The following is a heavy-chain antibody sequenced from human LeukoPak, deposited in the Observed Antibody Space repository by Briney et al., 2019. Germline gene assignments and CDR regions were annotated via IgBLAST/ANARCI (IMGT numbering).Heavy chain of an antibody. J-gene: IGHJ4*02. CDR3: RTYYYGSGSYSHFDY. V-gene: IGHV1-69*05. Sequence: ASVKVSCKASGGTFSSYAISWVRQAPGQGLEWMGRIIPIFGTANCAQKFQGRVTITTDESTSTAYMELSSLRSEDTAVYYCRTYYYGSGSYSHFDYWGQGTLVTVSS. CDR1: GGTFSSYA. D-gene: IGHD3-10*01. CDR2: IIPIFGTA.